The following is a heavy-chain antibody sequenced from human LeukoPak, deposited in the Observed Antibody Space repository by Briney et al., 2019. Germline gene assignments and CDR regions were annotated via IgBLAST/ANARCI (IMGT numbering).Heavy chain of an antibody. CDR2: IYYGGST. Sequence: SETLSLTCSVSGGSITSSSHYWGWIRQPPGKGLEWIGGIYYGGSTYYNTSLTSRVTISVDTSKNQFSLKLTSVTAADTAVYYCARGWGYFNYWGQGTLVTVSS. D-gene: IGHD7-27*01. J-gene: IGHJ4*02. CDR3: ARGWGYFNY. V-gene: IGHV4-39*01. CDR1: GGSITSSSHY.